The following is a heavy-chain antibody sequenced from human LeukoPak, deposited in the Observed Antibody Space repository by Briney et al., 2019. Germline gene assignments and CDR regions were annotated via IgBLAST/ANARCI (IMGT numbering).Heavy chain of an antibody. J-gene: IGHJ3*02. D-gene: IGHD3-16*01. Sequence: GRSLRLSCAASGFTFSSYAMSWVRQAPGKGLEWVSAISGSGGSTYYADSVKGRFTISRDNSKNTLYLQMNSLRAEDTAVYYCAKDFISDDYAPNTFDIWGQGTMVTVSS. CDR2: ISGSGGST. CDR3: AKDFISDDYAPNTFDI. CDR1: GFTFSSYA. V-gene: IGHV3-23*01.